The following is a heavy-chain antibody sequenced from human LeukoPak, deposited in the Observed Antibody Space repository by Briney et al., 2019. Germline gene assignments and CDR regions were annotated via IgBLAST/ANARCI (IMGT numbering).Heavy chain of an antibody. CDR3: ARGRYYYMDV. Sequence: SETLSLTCSVSGGSLSTYYWSWIRQPPGKGLEWIGFIYNSGSTNYNPSLKSRVTISVDTSKNQFSLKLSSVTAADTAVYYCARGRYYYMDVWGKGTTVTVSS. V-gene: IGHV4-59*12. CDR1: GGSLSTYY. J-gene: IGHJ6*03. CDR2: IYNSGST.